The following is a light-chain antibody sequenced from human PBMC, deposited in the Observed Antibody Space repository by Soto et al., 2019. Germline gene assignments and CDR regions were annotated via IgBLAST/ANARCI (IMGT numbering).Light chain of an antibody. CDR1: SSDVGNSNG. V-gene: IGLV2-18*02. CDR2: DVN. Sequence: QSVLTQPPSVPGSPGQSVAISCTGTSSDVGNSNGVSWYHQPPGTAPKLIIYDVNNRPSGVPDRFSGSKSGNTASLTISGLQAEDEGDYYCSPYTSSSTHVFGTGTKVTVL. J-gene: IGLJ1*01. CDR3: SPYTSSSTHV.